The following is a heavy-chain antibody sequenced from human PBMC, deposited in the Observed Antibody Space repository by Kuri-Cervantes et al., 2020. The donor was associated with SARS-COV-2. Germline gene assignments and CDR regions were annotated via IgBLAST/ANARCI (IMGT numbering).Heavy chain of an antibody. CDR2: IWYDGSNK. D-gene: IGHD1-26*01. V-gene: IGHV3-33*08. CDR3: AREGVVGATTYYYYGMDV. CDR1: GFTVSSNY. Sequence: GESLKISCAASGFTVSSNYMSWVRQAPGKGLEWVAVIWYDGSNKYYADSVKGRSTISRDNSKNTLYLQMNSLRAEDTAVYYCAREGVVGATTYYYYGMDVWGQGTTVTVSS. J-gene: IGHJ6*02.